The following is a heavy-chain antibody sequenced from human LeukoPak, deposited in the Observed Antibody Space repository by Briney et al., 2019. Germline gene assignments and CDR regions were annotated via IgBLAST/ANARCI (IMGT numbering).Heavy chain of an antibody. CDR1: GSSISSGSYY. V-gene: IGHV4-61*02. D-gene: IGHD6-13*01. CDR3: ARQGVYGSSWYYYYMVV. J-gene: IGHJ6*03. Sequence: PSETLSLTCTVAGSSISSGSYYWSWIRQPAGKGLEWIGRIYTSGSTNYNPSLKSRVTISVDTSKNQFSLKLSSVTAADTAVYYCARQGVYGSSWYYYYMVVWGKGTTVTVSS. CDR2: IYTSGST.